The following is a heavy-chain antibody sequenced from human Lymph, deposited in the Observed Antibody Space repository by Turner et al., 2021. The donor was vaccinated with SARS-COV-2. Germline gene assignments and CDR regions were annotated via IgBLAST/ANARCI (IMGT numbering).Heavy chain of an antibody. CDR2: ISWNSGSI. V-gene: IGHV3-9*01. CDR1: GFTFDEYV. J-gene: IGHJ6*02. Sequence: EVQLVESGGGLVQPGRSLSLSCAASGFTFDEYVMHWVRQATGKGLEWVSGISWNSGSIGYADSVKGRFTISRDNAKNSLYLQMNSLRAEDTALYYCAKGRRFGMDVWGQGTTVTVSS. CDR3: AKGRRFGMDV.